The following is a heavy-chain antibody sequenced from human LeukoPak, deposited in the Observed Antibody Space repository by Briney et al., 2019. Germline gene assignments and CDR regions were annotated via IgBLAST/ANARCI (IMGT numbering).Heavy chain of an antibody. D-gene: IGHD6-13*01. CDR1: GGSISSYY. CDR2: IYYSGST. CDR3: ARAIAAAGILDP. J-gene: IGHJ5*02. V-gene: IGHV4-59*08. Sequence: PSETLSLTCTVSGGSISSYYWSWIRQPPGKGLEWIGYIYYSGSTNYNPSLKSRVTISVDTSKNQFSLKLSSVTAADTAVYYCARAIAAAGILDPWGQGTLVTVSS.